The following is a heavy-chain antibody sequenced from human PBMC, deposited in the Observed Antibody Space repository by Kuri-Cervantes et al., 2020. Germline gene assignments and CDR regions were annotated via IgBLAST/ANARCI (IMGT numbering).Heavy chain of an antibody. CDR2: IYYSGST. V-gene: IGHV4-59*01. CDR1: GGSISGYY. D-gene: IGHD2-15*01. Sequence: SETLSLTCIVSGGSISGYYWNWIRQPPGKGLEWIGYIYYSGSTDYNPSLKSRVTISVDTSKTQFSLKLSSVTAADTAVYYCARRSGGSCYSGMYCALDIWGQGTMVTVSS. J-gene: IGHJ3*02. CDR3: ARRSGGSCYSGMYCALDI.